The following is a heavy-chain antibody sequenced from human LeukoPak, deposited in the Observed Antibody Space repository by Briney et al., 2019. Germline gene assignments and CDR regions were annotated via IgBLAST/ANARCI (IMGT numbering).Heavy chain of an antibody. J-gene: IGHJ3*02. Sequence: GGSLRLSCAASVFTVSSNYMSWARQAPGKGLEGGSVIYSGSSTYYADSVTGRFTISRDNSKNTLYLKMNSLRAEDTAVYYCARTYYYDSSGYYYDGAFDIWGQGTMVTVSS. CDR3: ARTYYYDSSGYYYDGAFDI. CDR2: IYSGSST. CDR1: VFTVSSNY. D-gene: IGHD3-22*01. V-gene: IGHV3-66*01.